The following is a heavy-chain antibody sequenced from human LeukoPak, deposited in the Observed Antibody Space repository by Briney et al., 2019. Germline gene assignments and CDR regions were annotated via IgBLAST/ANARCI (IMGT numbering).Heavy chain of an antibody. D-gene: IGHD6-19*01. Sequence: ASVKVSCKASGFSLTSNYMHWVRQAPGQGLEWMGYMRPTDAYTGYAPKFQGRVTVTRDTSTNTVYMELSSLSSDDTAVYYCAGEGAVALKHFDLWGQGTLVTVSS. J-gene: IGHJ4*02. CDR3: AGEGAVALKHFDL. V-gene: IGHV1-46*01. CDR2: MRPTDAYT. CDR1: GFSLTSNY.